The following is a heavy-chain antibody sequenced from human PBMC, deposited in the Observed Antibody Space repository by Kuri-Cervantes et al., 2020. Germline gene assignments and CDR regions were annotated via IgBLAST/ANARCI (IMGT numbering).Heavy chain of an antibody. D-gene: IGHD1-1*01. J-gene: IGHJ6*02. CDR3: ARDLEGYYYGMDV. CDR2: ISWNSGSI. CDR1: GFTFDDYA. Sequence: SLKISCAASGFTFDDYAMHWVRQAPGKGLEWVSGISWNSGSIGYADSVKGRFTISRDNAKNSLYLQMNSLRAEDTAVYYCARDLEGYYYGMDVWCQGTTVTVSS. V-gene: IGHV3-9*01.